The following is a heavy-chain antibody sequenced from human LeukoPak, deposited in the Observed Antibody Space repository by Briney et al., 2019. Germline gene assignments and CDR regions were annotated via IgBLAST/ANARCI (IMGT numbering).Heavy chain of an antibody. D-gene: IGHD3-22*01. CDR2: IKEDGSKK. V-gene: IGHV3-7*03. CDR3: ATPLDYYDSSGYHQGGD. J-gene: IGHJ4*02. Sequence: GGSLRLSCAASGFTFSSCWMTWVRQAPGKGLEWVANIKEDGSKKNYVDSVKGRFTIFRDNAKNSLYLQMNSLRAEDTAVYYCATPLDYYDSSGYHQGGDWGQGTLVTVSS. CDR1: GFTFSSCW.